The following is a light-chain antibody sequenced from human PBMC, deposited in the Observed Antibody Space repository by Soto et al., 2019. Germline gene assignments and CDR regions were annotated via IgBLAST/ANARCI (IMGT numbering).Light chain of an antibody. V-gene: IGLV2-14*01. CDR2: EVS. CDR1: SSDVSRYNY. CDR3: SSYTSSSTYV. J-gene: IGLJ1*01. Sequence: QSVLTQPAPVSGSPGQSITISCTGTSSDVSRYNYVSWYQQHPGKVPKLMIYEVSNRPSGVSNRFSGSKSGNTASLTISGLQAEDEADYYRSSYTSSSTYVFGTGTKVTVL.